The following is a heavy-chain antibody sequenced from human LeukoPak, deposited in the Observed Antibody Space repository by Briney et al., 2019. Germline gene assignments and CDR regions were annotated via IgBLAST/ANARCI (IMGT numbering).Heavy chain of an antibody. V-gene: IGHV4-39*01. CDR3: ARSLRITMVRGVIIRGYDAFDI. CDR1: GGSISSSSYY. CDR2: IYYSGST. J-gene: IGHJ3*02. D-gene: IGHD3-10*01. Sequence: SETLSLTCTVSGGSISSSSYYWGCIRQPPGKGLERSGSIYYSGSTYYNPSLKSRVTISVVTSKNQFSLKLSSVTAADTAVYYCARSLRITMVRGVIIRGYDAFDIWGQGTMVTVSS.